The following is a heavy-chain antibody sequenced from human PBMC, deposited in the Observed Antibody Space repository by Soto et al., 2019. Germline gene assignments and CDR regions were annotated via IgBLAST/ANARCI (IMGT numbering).Heavy chain of an antibody. CDR3: ARQGTITAFNS. CDR2: IYYSGST. V-gene: IGHV4-39*01. D-gene: IGHD1-1*01. Sequence: SETLSLTCTVSGGSISSPDYYWGWVRQPPGKGLEWIASIYYSGSTYDNPSPNSRVTISVDTSKNQFSLNLNSVTATDTAVYYCARQGTITAFNSWGQGILVTVS. J-gene: IGHJ5*02. CDR1: GGSISSPDYY.